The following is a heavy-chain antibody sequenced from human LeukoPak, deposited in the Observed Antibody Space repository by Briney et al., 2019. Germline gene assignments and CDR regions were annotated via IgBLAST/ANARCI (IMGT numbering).Heavy chain of an antibody. V-gene: IGHV3-23*01. Sequence: GGALRLSCATPGFTLSSYAMSWVRPAPGKGVGGVPAISGSGGSTYYADSVKGRFTISRDNSKNTLYLQMNSLRAEDTAVYYCAKGVRGAYYYGSGSYYGYWGQGTLVTVSS. J-gene: IGHJ4*02. CDR1: GFTLSSYA. D-gene: IGHD3-10*01. CDR3: AKGVRGAYYYGSGSYYGY. CDR2: ISGSGGST.